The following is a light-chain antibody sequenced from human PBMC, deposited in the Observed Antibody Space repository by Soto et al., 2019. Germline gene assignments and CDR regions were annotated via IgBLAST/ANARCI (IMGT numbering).Light chain of an antibody. CDR3: QQRSNWPPT. CDR1: QSVSSY. J-gene: IGKJ4*01. CDR2: DAS. Sequence: EIGLTQSPATLSLSPGERATLSCRAGQSVSSYLAWYQQKPGQAPRLLIYDASNRATGIPARFSGSGSGTDFTLTISSLEPEDFAVYYCQQRSNWPPTFGGGTKV. V-gene: IGKV3-11*01.